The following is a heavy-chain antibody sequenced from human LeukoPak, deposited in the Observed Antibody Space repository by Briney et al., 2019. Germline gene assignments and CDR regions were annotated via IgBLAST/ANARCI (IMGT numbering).Heavy chain of an antibody. Sequence: PSETLSLTCTVSGGSVTTSYWSWIRQSAGEGLEWIGRVYISGDTKYNPSLKSRVIMSLDASKNQFSLSLRSVTAADTAVYYCARLIAEVGGGTNDFDTWGQGTLVTVSS. CDR3: ARLIAEVGGGTNDFDT. D-gene: IGHD2-21*01. CDR1: GGSVTTSY. CDR2: VYISGDT. J-gene: IGHJ4*02. V-gene: IGHV4-4*07.